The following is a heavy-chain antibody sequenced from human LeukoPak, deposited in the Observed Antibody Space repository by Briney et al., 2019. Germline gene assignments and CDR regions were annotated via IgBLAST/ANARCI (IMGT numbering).Heavy chain of an antibody. J-gene: IGHJ4*02. V-gene: IGHV3-53*01. CDR2: IYSSGST. CDR1: GFTVRSTY. D-gene: IGHD3-3*02. CDR3: ARDSSSFPNYFDF. Sequence: PGGSLRLSCAASGFTVRSTYMSWVRQAPGQGLEWVSLIYSSGSTFYADSVQGRFTVSRDNSKNTLYLQMNSLRAEDTAMYYCARDSSSFPNYFDFWGQGTLVTVSS.